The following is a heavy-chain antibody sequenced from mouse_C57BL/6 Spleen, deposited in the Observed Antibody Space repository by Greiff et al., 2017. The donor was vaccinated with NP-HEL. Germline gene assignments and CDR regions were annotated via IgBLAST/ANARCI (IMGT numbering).Heavy chain of an antibody. CDR3: ARELTFRVTTVVDGAMDY. J-gene: IGHJ4*01. CDR2: INPNNGGT. Sequence: EVQLQQSGPELVKPGASVKIPCKASGYTFTDYNMDWVKQSHGKSLEWIGDINPNNGGTIYNQKFKGKATLTVDKSSSTAYMELRSLTSEDTAVYYCARELTFRVTTVVDGAMDYWGQGTSVTVSS. D-gene: IGHD1-1*01. CDR1: GYTFTDYN. V-gene: IGHV1-18*01.